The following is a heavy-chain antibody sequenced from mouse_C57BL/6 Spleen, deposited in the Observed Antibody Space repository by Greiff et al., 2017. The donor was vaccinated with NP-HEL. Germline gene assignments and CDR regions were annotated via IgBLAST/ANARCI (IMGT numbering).Heavy chain of an antibody. Sequence: LQQSGASVKISCKASGYAFSSYWMNWVKQRPGKGLEWIGQIYPGDGDTNYNGKFKGKATLTADKSSSTAYMQLSSLTSEDSAVYFCAREVTTVVAPNYFDYWGQGTTLTVSS. V-gene: IGHV1-80*01. D-gene: IGHD1-1*01. J-gene: IGHJ2*01. CDR1: GYAFSSYW. CDR2: IYPGDGDT. CDR3: AREVTTVVAPNYFDY.